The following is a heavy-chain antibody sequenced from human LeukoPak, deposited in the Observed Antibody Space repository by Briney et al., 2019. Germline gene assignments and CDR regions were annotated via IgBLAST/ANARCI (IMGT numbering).Heavy chain of an antibody. D-gene: IGHD1-1*01. V-gene: IGHV3-74*01. J-gene: IGHJ4*02. CDR2: INSDGSST. CDR3: ATDEAATRRLNY. CDR1: GFTFSSYW. Sequence: PGGSLTLSCAASGFTFSSYWMHWVRQAPGKGLVWVSRINSDGSSTSYADSVKGRFTISRDNAENTLYLQINSLRAEDTAVYYCATDEAATRRLNYWGQGTLVTGSS.